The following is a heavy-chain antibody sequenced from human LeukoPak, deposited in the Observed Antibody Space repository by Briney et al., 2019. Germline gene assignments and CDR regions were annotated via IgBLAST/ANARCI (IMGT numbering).Heavy chain of an antibody. V-gene: IGHV3-30*04. CDR3: ARDSRDGFNYFDY. J-gene: IGHJ4*02. Sequence: PGGSLRLSCAASGFTFSSYAMHWVRQAPGKGLEWVAVISYDGSNKYYADSVKGRFTISRDNSKNTLYLQMNSPRAEDTAVYYCARDSRDGFNYFDYWGQGTLVTVSS. D-gene: IGHD5-24*01. CDR1: GFTFSSYA. CDR2: ISYDGSNK.